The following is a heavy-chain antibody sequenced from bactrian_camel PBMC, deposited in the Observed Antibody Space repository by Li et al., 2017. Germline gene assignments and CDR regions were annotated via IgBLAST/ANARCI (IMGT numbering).Heavy chain of an antibody. CDR1: GFSYSDYA. CDR2: IERDGSI. J-gene: IGHJ4*01. V-gene: IGHV3S9*01. Sequence: HVQLVESGGGSAQAGGSLKLTCQASGFSYSDYALGWVRQARGKPREGLAVIERDGSIRYADFVKGRFTISKDNANNTINLMMNSLKPEDTAMYYCAANFGPYCSGPFLARRANFLGQGTQVTVS. D-gene: IGHD2*01.